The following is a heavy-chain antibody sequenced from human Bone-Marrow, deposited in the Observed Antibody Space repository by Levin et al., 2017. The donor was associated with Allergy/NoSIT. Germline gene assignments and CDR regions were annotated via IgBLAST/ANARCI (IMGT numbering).Heavy chain of an antibody. CDR1: GFTFSNTW. Sequence: AGGSLRLSCATSGFTFSNTWMSWVRQAPGKGLQWVGRISATTDGGTPDYAAPVKGRFIISRDDSKDTVYLEINSLKIEDTAVYYCTTEWGYWGQGSLVTVSS. J-gene: IGHJ4*02. CDR3: TTEWGY. CDR2: ISATTDGGTP. D-gene: IGHD1-26*01. V-gene: IGHV3-15*01.